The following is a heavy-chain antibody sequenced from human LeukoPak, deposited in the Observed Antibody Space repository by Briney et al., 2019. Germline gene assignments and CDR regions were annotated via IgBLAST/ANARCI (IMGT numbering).Heavy chain of an antibody. CDR3: ARDSLPTYYYGSGSYYGYFQH. J-gene: IGHJ1*01. D-gene: IGHD3-10*01. CDR1: GYTFTSYA. V-gene: IGHV1-3*01. CDR2: INAGNGNT. Sequence: ASVKVSCKASGYTFTSYAMHWVRQAPGQRLEWMGWINAGNGNTKYSQKFQGRVTITRDTSASTAYMKLSSLRSEDTAVYYCARDSLPTYYYGSGSYYGYFQHWGQGTLVTVSS.